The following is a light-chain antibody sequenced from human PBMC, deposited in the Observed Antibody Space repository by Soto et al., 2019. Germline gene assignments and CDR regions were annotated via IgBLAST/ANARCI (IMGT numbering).Light chain of an antibody. V-gene: IGKV3-11*01. Sequence: EIVLTQSPGTLSLSPGERATLSCRASQSVSSYLAWYQQEPGQAPRLLIYDASNRATGIPARFSGSGSGTDFTLTISSLEPEDFAVYYCQQRSNWPPTVGQGTRLE. CDR1: QSVSSY. CDR2: DAS. J-gene: IGKJ5*01. CDR3: QQRSNWPPT.